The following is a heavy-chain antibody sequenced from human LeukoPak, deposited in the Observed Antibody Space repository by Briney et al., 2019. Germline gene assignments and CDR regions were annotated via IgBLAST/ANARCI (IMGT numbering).Heavy chain of an antibody. D-gene: IGHD1-26*01. CDR3: ARAPRYSGSYYAPKFYFDY. V-gene: IGHV4-59*01. CDR2: IYNSGIT. J-gene: IGHJ4*02. Sequence: SETLSLTCIVSGGSISSYYWSWIRQPPGKGLEWIVYIYNSGITNHNPSLKSRVTISVDTSKNQFSLKLSSVTAADTAVYYCARAPRYSGSYYAPKFYFDYWGQGTLVTVSS. CDR1: GGSISSYY.